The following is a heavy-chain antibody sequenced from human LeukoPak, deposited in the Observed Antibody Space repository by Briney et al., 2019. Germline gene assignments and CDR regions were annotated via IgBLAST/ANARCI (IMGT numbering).Heavy chain of an antibody. CDR1: GGSISSHY. J-gene: IGHJ3*02. D-gene: IGHD3-22*01. V-gene: IGHV4-59*11. CDR2: IYYSGST. CDR3: ARILDSSGYFGPSHALDI. Sequence: PSETLSLTCTVSGGSISSHYWSWIRQPPGKGLEWIGYIYYSGSTNYNPSLKGRVTISVDTSKNQFSLKLSSVTAADTAVYYCARILDSSGYFGPSHALDIWGQGTMVTVSS.